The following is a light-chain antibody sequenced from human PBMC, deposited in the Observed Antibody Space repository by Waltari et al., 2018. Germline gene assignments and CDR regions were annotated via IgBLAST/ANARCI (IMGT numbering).Light chain of an antibody. V-gene: IGKV2-30*02. CDR2: KVS. J-gene: IGKJ1*01. Sequence: DVVMTPSPLSLPASLGQPAYISSRSSQSLVHSAGHTYLNWFQQRPGQSPRRLIFKVSNRDSAVPDRFSGSGSGTAFTLKISRVEAEDVGIYYCMQATNWPLTFGQGTKVEIQ. CDR1: QSLVHSAGHTY. CDR3: MQATNWPLT.